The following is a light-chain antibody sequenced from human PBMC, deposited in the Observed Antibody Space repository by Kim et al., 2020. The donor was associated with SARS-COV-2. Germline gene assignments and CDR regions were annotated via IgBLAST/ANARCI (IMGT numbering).Light chain of an antibody. CDR2: GAS. V-gene: IGKV3-20*01. J-gene: IGKJ1*01. Sequence: LSLSPGERATLSCRASQSVSSSYLAWYQQKPGQAPRLLIYGASSRATGIPDRFSGSGSGTDFTLTISRLEPEGFAVYYCQQYGSSFGQGTKVDIK. CDR3: QQYGSS. CDR1: QSVSSSY.